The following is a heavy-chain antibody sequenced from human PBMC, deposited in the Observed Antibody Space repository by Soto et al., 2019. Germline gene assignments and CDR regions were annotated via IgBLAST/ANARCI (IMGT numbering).Heavy chain of an antibody. CDR1: GESFSGHY. CDR3: ARAPMVRGVPLDFDY. Sequence: QVQLQQWGTRLLKPSETLSLTCAVFGESFSGHYWSWIRQTPGKGLEWIGEIEHGGSTNYNPSLKSRVRMSVDTTRTQFSLRLNSVIAADTAVYYCARAPMVRGVPLDFDYWGQGTLVTVSS. V-gene: IGHV4-34*02. J-gene: IGHJ4*02. CDR2: IEHGGST. D-gene: IGHD3-10*01.